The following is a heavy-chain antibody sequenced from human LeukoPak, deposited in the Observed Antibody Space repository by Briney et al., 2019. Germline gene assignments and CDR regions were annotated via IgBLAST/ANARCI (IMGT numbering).Heavy chain of an antibody. Sequence: PGGSLRLSCVASGFPFSSYGMHWVRQAPGKGLEWVAVIWSVGGAEYYADSVKGRFTISRDNSKNTLYLQMSSLRPEDTAVYYCVKDRWVDHWGQGTLVTVSS. CDR1: GFPFSSYG. J-gene: IGHJ4*02. V-gene: IGHV3-30*02. CDR3: VKDRWVDH. CDR2: IWSVGGAE. D-gene: IGHD6-13*01.